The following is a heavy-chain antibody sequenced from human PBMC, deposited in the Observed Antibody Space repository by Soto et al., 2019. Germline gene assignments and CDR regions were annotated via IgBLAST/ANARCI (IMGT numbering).Heavy chain of an antibody. CDR1: GFTFSSYA. CDR2: ISYDGSKK. Sequence: SLRLSCAASGFTFSSYAMHWVRQAPGKGLEWVAAISYDGSKKYYVDSVKARFTISRDNSKNTVYLQVNSLSAEDTAVYTCARGRGSNYYGLEVWGRGTTVTVSS. J-gene: IGHJ6*02. CDR3: ARGRGSNYYGLEV. V-gene: IGHV3-30*04. D-gene: IGHD3-10*01.